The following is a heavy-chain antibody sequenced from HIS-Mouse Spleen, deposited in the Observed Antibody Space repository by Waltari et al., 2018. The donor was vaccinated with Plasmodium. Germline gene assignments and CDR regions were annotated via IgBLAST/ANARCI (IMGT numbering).Heavy chain of an antibody. CDR3: ATPRVGGSYFDY. V-gene: IGHV3-66*01. D-gene: IGHD1-26*01. J-gene: IGHJ4*02. CDR2: IYSGGST. Sequence: EVQLVESGGGLVQPGGSLRLSCAASGFTVSSNYMSWVRQAPGKGLEWVSVIYSGGSTYYADSVKGRFTISRDNSKNTLYLQMNSLRAEDTAVYYGATPRVGGSYFDYWGQGTLVTVSS. CDR1: GFTVSSNY.